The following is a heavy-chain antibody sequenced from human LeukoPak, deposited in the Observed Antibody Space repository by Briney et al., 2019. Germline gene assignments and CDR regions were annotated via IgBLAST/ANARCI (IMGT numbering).Heavy chain of an antibody. J-gene: IGHJ4*02. CDR3: AKDGLRFLEWLLYFDY. Sequence: GGSLRLSCAASGFTFSSYAMRWVRQAPGKGLEWVSAISGSGGSTYYADSVKGRFTISRDNSKNTLYLQMNSLRAEDTAVYYCAKDGLRFLEWLLYFDYWGQGTLVTVSS. CDR1: GFTFSSYA. V-gene: IGHV3-23*01. CDR2: ISGSGGST. D-gene: IGHD3-3*01.